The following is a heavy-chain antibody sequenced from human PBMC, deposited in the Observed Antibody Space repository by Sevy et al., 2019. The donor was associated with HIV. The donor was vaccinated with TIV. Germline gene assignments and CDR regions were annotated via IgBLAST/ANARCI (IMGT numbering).Heavy chain of an antibody. CDR2: LSYDGGAQ. CDR1: GFSVSSHA. CDR3: TRDAGYSVGWYPSNY. V-gene: IGHV3-30*04. J-gene: IGHJ4*02. D-gene: IGHD6-19*01. Sequence: GGSLRLSCAASGFSVSSHAMHWVRQAPGKGLEWEALLSYDGGAQYYVDSVKGRFSISRDNSKNILYLQMNSLRPADTALYYCTRDAGYSVGWYPSNYWGQGTLVTVSS.